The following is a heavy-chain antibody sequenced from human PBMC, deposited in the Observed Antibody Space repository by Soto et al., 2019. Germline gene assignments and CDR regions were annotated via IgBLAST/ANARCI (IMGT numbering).Heavy chain of an antibody. CDR2: IYHSGST. D-gene: IGHD3-10*01. J-gene: IGHJ6*02. CDR3: ARVRGGYYYAMDV. V-gene: IGHV4-4*02. Sequence: QVQLQESGPGLVKPSGTLSLTCAVSGGSISSSNWWSWVRQPPGKGLEWIGEIYHSGSTNYNPSLKGRINISVDKSKNQFSLKLSSVTAADTAVYYCARVRGGYYYAMDVWGQGTTVTVSS. CDR1: GGSISSSNW.